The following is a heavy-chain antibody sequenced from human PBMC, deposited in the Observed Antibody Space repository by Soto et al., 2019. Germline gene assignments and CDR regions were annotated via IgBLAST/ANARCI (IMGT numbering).Heavy chain of an antibody. CDR1: GGSISSSTYY. CDR3: AXXXFXXSQYSGRRYYFXS. V-gene: IGHV4-39*07. CDR2: INHSGSA. D-gene: IGHD3-10*01. J-gene: IGHJ4*02. Sequence: PSETLSLACTVSGGSISSSTYYWGWIRQPPGKGLEWIGQINHSGSANYNPSLKSRVTISVHTSNSQFSLELSSVTAADPAVYFCAXXXFXXSQYSGRRYYFXSWGXGXXVPV.